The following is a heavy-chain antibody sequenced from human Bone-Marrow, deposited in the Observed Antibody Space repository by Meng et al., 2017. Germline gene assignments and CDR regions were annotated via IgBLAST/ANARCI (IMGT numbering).Heavy chain of an antibody. Sequence: SVKVSCKASGGTFSSYAISWVRQAPGQGLEWMGRIIPIFGTANYAQKFQGRVTITADKSTSTAYMELSSLRSEDTAVYYCARVASGAGGDHFDYWGQGTLVTVSS. CDR1: GGTFSSYA. J-gene: IGHJ4*02. D-gene: IGHD6-19*01. CDR2: IIPIFGTA. CDR3: ARVASGAGGDHFDY. V-gene: IGHV1-69*06.